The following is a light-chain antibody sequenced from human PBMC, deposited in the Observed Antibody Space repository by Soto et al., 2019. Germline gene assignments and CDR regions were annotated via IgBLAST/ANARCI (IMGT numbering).Light chain of an antibody. Sequence: DIHMTQSPSSLSASVGNRFTITSRACQSIETYLNWYQQKPGKAPKLLIYAASSLQSGVPSRFSGSGSGTDFTLTISSLPPEDFETYYCQQTYSDPRTFGQGTKVDIK. CDR3: QQTYSDPRT. V-gene: IGKV1-39*01. CDR1: QSIETY. CDR2: AAS. J-gene: IGKJ1*01.